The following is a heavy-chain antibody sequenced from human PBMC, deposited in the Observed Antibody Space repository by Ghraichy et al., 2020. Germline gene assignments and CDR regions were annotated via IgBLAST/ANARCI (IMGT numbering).Heavy chain of an antibody. Sequence: GESLNISCAASGFTFSSYWMTWVRQAPGKGLEWVANINQDGSEKYYVDYVKGRFTISRDNAKNSLYLQMNSLRAEDTALYYCARNRGQWLVYYFDYWGQGTLVTVSS. V-gene: IGHV3-7*01. CDR1: GFTFSSYW. D-gene: IGHD6-19*01. J-gene: IGHJ4*02. CDR3: ARNRGQWLVYYFDY. CDR2: INQDGSEK.